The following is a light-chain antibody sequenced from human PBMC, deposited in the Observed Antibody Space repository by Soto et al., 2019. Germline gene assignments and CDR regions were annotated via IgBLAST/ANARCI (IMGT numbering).Light chain of an antibody. CDR3: QQYGSSPLT. CDR2: GAS. Sequence: EIVLTQSPGTLSLSPGERATLSCRASHSVSSSLAWYQQKPGQAPRLLIYGASSRATGIPDRFSGSGSGTDFTLTISRLEPEDFAVYYCQQYGSSPLTFGGGTKVDIK. CDR1: HSVSSS. J-gene: IGKJ4*01. V-gene: IGKV3-20*01.